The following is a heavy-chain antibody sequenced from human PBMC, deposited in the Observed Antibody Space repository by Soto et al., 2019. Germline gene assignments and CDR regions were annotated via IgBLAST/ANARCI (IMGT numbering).Heavy chain of an antibody. CDR1: GFTFSSYA. CDR3: AKDQVGRIVATMIDY. J-gene: IGHJ4*02. D-gene: IGHD5-12*01. V-gene: IGHV3-23*01. Sequence: EVQLLESGGGLVQPGGSLRLSCAASGFTFSSYAMSWVRQAPGKGLEWVSAISGSGGSTYYADSVKGRFTISRDNSKNTLYLQMDSLRAEDTAVYYCAKDQVGRIVATMIDYWGQGTLVTVSS. CDR2: ISGSGGST.